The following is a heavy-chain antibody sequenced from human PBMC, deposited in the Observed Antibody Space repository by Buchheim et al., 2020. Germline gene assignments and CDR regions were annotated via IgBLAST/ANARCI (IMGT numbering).Heavy chain of an antibody. Sequence: QVQLVESGGGVVQPGRSLRLSCAASGFTFSSYAMHWVRQAPGKGLEWVAVISYDGSNKYYADSVKGRFTISRDNSKNTLYLQMNSLRAEDTAVYYCARESLSSGYWGGMDVWGQGTT. CDR1: GFTFSSYA. D-gene: IGHD3-22*01. CDR3: ARESLSSGYWGGMDV. V-gene: IGHV3-30-3*01. CDR2: ISYDGSNK. J-gene: IGHJ6*02.